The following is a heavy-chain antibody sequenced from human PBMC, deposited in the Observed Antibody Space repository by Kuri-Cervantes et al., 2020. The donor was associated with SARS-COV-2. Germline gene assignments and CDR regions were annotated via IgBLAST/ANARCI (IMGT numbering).Heavy chain of an antibody. D-gene: IGHD7-27*01. J-gene: IGHJ5*02. CDR3: ARGTNWPPDGWFDP. V-gene: IGHV6-1*01. CDR2: TYYRSKWYD. Sequence: LRLSCAISGDSVSSKIAAWNWIRQSPSRGLEWLGRTYYRSKWYDDYAVSVKSRISINPDTSKNQFSLHLNSVTPEDTAVYYCARGTNWPPDGWFDPWGQGTLVTDSS. CDR1: GDSVSSKIAA.